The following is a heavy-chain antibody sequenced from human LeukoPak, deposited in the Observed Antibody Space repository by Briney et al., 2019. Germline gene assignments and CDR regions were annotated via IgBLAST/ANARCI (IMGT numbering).Heavy chain of an antibody. V-gene: IGHV1-46*01. J-gene: IGHJ4*02. Sequence: ASVEVSCKASGYTFTSYYMHWVRQAPGQGLEWMGIINPSGGSTSYAQKFQGRVTMTRDMSTSTVYMELSSLRSEDTAVYYCARDRSDPSSGYYYYFDYWGQGTLVTVSS. CDR1: GYTFTSYY. CDR3: ARDRSDPSSGYYYYFDY. CDR2: INPSGGST. D-gene: IGHD3-22*01.